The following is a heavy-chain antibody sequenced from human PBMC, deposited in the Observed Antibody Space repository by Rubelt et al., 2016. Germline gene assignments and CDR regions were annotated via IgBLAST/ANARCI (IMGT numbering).Heavy chain of an antibody. Sequence: EVQLVESGGALVPPGGSLRLSCAASGFTFSDSWMSWIRQAPGRGLEWVANIKEDGSVKNYVDSVKGRFTISRDNAKNSLYLQMNSLRAEDTAVYYCSRDYVGYWGQGTLVTVSS. CDR3: SRDYVGY. D-gene: IGHD3-16*01. V-gene: IGHV3-7*03. CDR1: GFTFSDSW. J-gene: IGHJ4*02. CDR2: IKEDGSVK.